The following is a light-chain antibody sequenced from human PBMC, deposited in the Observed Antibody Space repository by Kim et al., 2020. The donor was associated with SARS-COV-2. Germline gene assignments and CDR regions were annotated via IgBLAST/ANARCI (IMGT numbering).Light chain of an antibody. CDR2: EDN. Sequence: NFMLTQPHSVSESPGKTVTISCTRSSGSIASNYVQWYQQRPGSAPTTVIYEDNQRPSGVPDRFSGSIDSSSNSASLTISGLKTEDEADYYCQSYDSSDHMVFCGGTQLTVL. CDR3: QSYDSSDHMV. V-gene: IGLV6-57*04. CDR1: SGSIASNY. J-gene: IGLJ2*01.